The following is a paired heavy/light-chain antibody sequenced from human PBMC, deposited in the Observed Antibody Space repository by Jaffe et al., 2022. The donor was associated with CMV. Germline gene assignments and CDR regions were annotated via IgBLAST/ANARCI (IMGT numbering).Heavy chain of an antibody. CDR3: ARGGFAGCSSTSCSRGYYYYYGMDV. V-gene: IGHV4-34*01. J-gene: IGHJ6*02. CDR1: GGSFSGYY. CDR2: INHSGST. D-gene: IGHD2-2*01. Sequence: QVQLQQWGAGLLKPSETLSLTCAVYGGSFSGYYWSWIRQPPGKGLEWIGEINHSGSTNYNPSLKSRVTISVDTSKNQFSLKLSSVTAADTAVYYCARGGFAGCSSTSCSRGYYYYYGMDVWGQGTTVTVSS.
Light chain of an antibody. CDR3: QQYYSYPRA. Sequence: AIRMTQSPSSFSASTGDRVTITCRASQGISSYLAWYQQKPGKAPKLLIYAASTLQSGVPSRFSGSGSGTDFTLTISCLQSEDFATYYCQQYYSYPRAFGQGTKVEIK. J-gene: IGKJ1*01. V-gene: IGKV1-8*01. CDR2: AAS. CDR1: QGISSY.